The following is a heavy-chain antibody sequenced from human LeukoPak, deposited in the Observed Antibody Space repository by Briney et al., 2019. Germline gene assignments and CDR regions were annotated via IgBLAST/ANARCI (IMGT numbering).Heavy chain of an antibody. Sequence: GGSLRLSCAASGYNFKNYGIHWVRQPPGKGLEWVAVISHDAYNKHYADSVKGRFTISKDNSDTVYLQMISLRPEDTAMYYCVKSSGYSTYDHGDYWGQGTLVTVSS. J-gene: IGHJ4*02. CDR3: VKSSGYSTYDHGDY. CDR1: GYNFKNYG. D-gene: IGHD5-18*01. V-gene: IGHV3-30*18. CDR2: ISHDAYNK.